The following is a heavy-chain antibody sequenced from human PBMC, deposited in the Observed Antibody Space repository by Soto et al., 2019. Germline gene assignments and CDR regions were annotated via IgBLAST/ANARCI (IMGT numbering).Heavy chain of an antibody. CDR2: ISAYKGNT. CDR3: ARVEDYYDSSGYGVDY. V-gene: IGHV1-18*01. J-gene: IGHJ4*02. Sequence: VQLVQSGAEVKKPGASVKVSCKASGYTFTSYGISWVRQAPGQGLEWMGWISAYKGNTNYAQKLQGRVTMTTDTSTSTAYMELRSLRSDDTAVYYCARVEDYYDSSGYGVDYWGQGTLVTVSS. CDR1: GYTFTSYG. D-gene: IGHD3-22*01.